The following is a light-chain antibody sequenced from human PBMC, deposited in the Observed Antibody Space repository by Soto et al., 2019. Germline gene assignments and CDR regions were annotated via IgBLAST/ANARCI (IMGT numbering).Light chain of an antibody. CDR1: QSVSTY. CDR3: QHYGGPTIT. CDR2: GAS. Sequence: ETVLTQAPATQSLSPAESATLSCRASQSVSTYLAWYQQKSGQAPRLLISGASSRATGIPDRFSGSGSGTDFTLIISRLENEGFALYDCQHYGGPTITFGQGTRLEIK. J-gene: IGKJ5*01. V-gene: IGKV3-20*01.